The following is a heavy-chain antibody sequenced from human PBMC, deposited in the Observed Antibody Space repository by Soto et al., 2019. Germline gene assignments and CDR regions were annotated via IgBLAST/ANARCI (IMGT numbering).Heavy chain of an antibody. CDR3: ARDLGYYDSSGYYFDAFDI. CDR1: GDSVSSNSAA. D-gene: IGHD3-22*01. V-gene: IGHV6-1*01. Sequence: PSQTLSLTCAISGDSVSSNSAAWNWIRQSPSRGLEWLGRTYYRSKWYNDYAVSVKSRITINPDTSKNQFSLQLNSVTPEDTAVYYCARDLGYYDSSGYYFDAFDIWGQGTMVTVSS. CDR2: TYYRSKWYN. J-gene: IGHJ3*02.